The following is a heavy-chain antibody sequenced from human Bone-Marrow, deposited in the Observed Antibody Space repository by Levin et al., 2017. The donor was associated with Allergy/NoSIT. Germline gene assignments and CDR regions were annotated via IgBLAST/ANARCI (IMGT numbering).Heavy chain of an antibody. CDR3: ARNRIIVSGGNDYYYGMDV. CDR2: INYRGVT. Sequence: SQTLSLTCIVSGGSINNYHWSWIRRPPGKGLEWIGYINYRGVTKYNPSLKSRVTISVDTSKNEFSLKVTSVTAADTAVYYCARNRIIVSGGNDYYYGMDVWGQGTTVTVSS. D-gene: IGHD5/OR15-5a*01. CDR1: GGSINNYH. V-gene: IGHV4-59*01. J-gene: IGHJ6*02.